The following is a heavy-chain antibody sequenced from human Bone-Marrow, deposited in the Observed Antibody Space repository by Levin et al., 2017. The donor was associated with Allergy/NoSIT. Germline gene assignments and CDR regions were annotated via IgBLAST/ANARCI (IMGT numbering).Heavy chain of an antibody. J-gene: IGHJ6*02. CDR1: GYTFTGYY. Sequence: GASVKVSCEASGYTFTGYYIHWVRQAPRQGLEWMGWTNPKTGATKYAQRFQGRVTMISDTSIRTTYMEVRRLTSDDTAVYYCARDLFVPAGVLGWGPKEYYYYHGMDVWGQGTTVTVSS. CDR2: TNPKTGAT. D-gene: IGHD6-19*01. CDR3: ARDLFVPAGVLGWGPKEYYYYHGMDV. V-gene: IGHV1-2*02.